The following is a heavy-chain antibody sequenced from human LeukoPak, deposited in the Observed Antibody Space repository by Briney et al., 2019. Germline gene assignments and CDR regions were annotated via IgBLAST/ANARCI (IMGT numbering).Heavy chain of an antibody. Sequence: GGSLRLSCAASGFTFSSYWMNWVRQAPGKGLEWVANIKQDGSEKYYVASVKGRFTISRDNAKNSLYLQMNSLRVEDTAVYYCARGGEQLWAYWGQGTLVTVSS. CDR3: ARGGEQLWAY. CDR1: GFTFSSYW. J-gene: IGHJ4*02. D-gene: IGHD1-26*01. V-gene: IGHV3-7*01. CDR2: IKQDGSEK.